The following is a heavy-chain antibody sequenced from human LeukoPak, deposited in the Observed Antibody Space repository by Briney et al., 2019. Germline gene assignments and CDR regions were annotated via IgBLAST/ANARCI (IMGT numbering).Heavy chain of an antibody. J-gene: IGHJ4*02. V-gene: IGHV4-59*08. D-gene: IGHD1-26*01. CDR3: ARYSQAVGWEFDY. CDR1: GGSISSYY. CDR2: IYYSGST. Sequence: SETLSLTCTVSGGSISSYYWSWIRQPPGKGLEWIGYIYYSGSTNYNPSLKSRVTISVDTSKNQFSLKLSSGTAADTAVYYCARYSQAVGWEFDYWGQGTLVTVSS.